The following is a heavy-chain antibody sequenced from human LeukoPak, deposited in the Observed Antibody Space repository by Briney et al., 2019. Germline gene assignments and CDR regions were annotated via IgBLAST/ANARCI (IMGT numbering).Heavy chain of an antibody. CDR2: INPSGGST. V-gene: IGHV1-46*01. D-gene: IGHD6-13*01. Sequence: ASVKVSCKASGYTFTSYYIHWVRQAPGQGLEWMGIINPSGGSTNYAQKFQGRVTMTSDMSTSTVYMELSTLRSEDTAVYYCARVYTNLVLSIDYWGQGTLVTVSS. J-gene: IGHJ4*02. CDR3: ARVYTNLVLSIDY. CDR1: GYTFTSYY.